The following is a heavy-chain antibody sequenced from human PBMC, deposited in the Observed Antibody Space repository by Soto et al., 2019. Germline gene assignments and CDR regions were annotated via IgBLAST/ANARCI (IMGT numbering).Heavy chain of an antibody. CDR1: GGSISSSNW. J-gene: IGHJ6*02. Sequence: PSETLSLTCAVSGGSISSSNWWSWVRQPPGKGLEWIGEIYHSGSTNYNPSLKSRVTISVDKSKNQFSLKLSSVTAADTAVYYCARVGYCSGGSCPTRGPPNEPYGMDVWGQGTTVTVSS. D-gene: IGHD2-15*01. CDR3: ARVGYCSGGSCPTRGPPNEPYGMDV. V-gene: IGHV4-4*02. CDR2: IYHSGST.